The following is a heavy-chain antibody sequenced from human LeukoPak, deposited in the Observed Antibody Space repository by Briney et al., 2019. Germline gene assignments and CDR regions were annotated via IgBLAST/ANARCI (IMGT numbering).Heavy chain of an antibody. D-gene: IGHD2-15*01. CDR2: ISYDGSNK. V-gene: IGHV3-30*18. Sequence: GGPLRLSCAASGFTFSSYGMHWVRQAPGKGLEWVAVISYDGSNKCYADSVKGRFTISRDNSKNTLYLQMNSLRAEDTAVYYCAKDRLRYCSGGSCYRGFDYWGQGTLVTVSS. J-gene: IGHJ4*02. CDR1: GFTFSSYG. CDR3: AKDRLRYCSGGSCYRGFDY.